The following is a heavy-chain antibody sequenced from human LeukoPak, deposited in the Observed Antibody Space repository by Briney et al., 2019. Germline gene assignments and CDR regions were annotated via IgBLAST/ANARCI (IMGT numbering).Heavy chain of an antibody. CDR3: ARVDTAMVRGVFDY. CDR1: GYTFTGYY. Sequence: ASVKVSCKASGYTFTGYYMHWVRQAPGQGLEWMGRIIPILGIANYAQKFQGRVTITADKSTSTAYMELSSLRSEDTAVYYCARVDTAMVRGVFDYWGQGTLVTVSS. V-gene: IGHV1-69*04. D-gene: IGHD5-18*01. CDR2: IIPILGIA. J-gene: IGHJ4*02.